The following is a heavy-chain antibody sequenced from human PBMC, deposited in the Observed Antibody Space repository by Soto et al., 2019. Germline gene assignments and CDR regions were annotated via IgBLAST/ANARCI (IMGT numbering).Heavy chain of an antibody. J-gene: IGHJ4*02. CDR3: APETYVWGSYVQDY. CDR2: MNPNSGNT. CDR1: GYTFISYD. D-gene: IGHD3-16*01. V-gene: IGHV1-8*01. Sequence: ASVKVSCKASGYTFISYDINWVRQATGQGLEWMGWMNPNSGNTGYAQKFQGRVTMTKNTSISTAYMELSSLRSEDTAVYYCAPETYVWGSYVQDYWGQGTLVTVSS.